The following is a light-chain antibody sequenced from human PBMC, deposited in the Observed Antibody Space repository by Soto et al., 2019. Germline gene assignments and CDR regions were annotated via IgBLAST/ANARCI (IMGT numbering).Light chain of an antibody. Sequence: EIVLTQSPGTLSLSPGERATLSCRASQSVSSSYLAWYQQKPGQAPRLLIYGASSRATGIPDRFRGSGSGTDFTLTISRLEPEGWAVYYCQQYGSSPPRACGQGTKLEIK. CDR3: QQYGSSPPRA. CDR1: QSVSSSY. V-gene: IGKV3-20*01. J-gene: IGKJ2*01. CDR2: GAS.